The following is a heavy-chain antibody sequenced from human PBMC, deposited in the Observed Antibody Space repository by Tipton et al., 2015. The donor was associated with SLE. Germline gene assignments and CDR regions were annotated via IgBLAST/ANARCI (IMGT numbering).Heavy chain of an antibody. V-gene: IGHV4-34*01. CDR3: AREEGSSWYGAGDY. Sequence: TLSLTCAVSGASFNGYYWSWIRQPPGKGLEWIGEINHGGITNYTPSLKSRVTISVDTSKNQFSLKLSSVTAADTAVYYCAREEGSSWYGAGDYWGQGTLVTVSS. CDR2: INHGGIT. CDR1: GASFNGYY. J-gene: IGHJ4*02. D-gene: IGHD6-13*01.